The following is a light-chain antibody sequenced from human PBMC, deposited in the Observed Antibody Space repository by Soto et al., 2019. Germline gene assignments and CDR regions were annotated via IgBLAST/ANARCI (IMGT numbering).Light chain of an antibody. J-gene: IGKJ4*01. Sequence: DIQMTQSPSSLSASVGDRVTITCRVSQGISSDLNWYQQKPGKAPNLLIYDAPSLQSGVPSRFSGSGFGTEFTLTISSLQPDDFATYYCQQSFSTPLTFGGGTKVDIK. CDR2: DAP. CDR1: QGISSD. V-gene: IGKV1-39*01. CDR3: QQSFSTPLT.